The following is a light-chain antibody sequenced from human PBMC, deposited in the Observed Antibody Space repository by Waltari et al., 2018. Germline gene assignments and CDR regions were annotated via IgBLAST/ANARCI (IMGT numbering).Light chain of an antibody. CDR3: QQYGNSRGS. CDR2: GAS. J-gene: IGKJ2*03. Sequence: EIVLTQSPVTLSLSAGEGATLSCRASQSVSSSYLAWYQQKPGQAPRLLIYGASNRATDIPDRFTGSGSGTDFTLTINRLEPEDFAVYYCQQYGNSRGSFGQGTKLEIK. CDR1: QSVSSSY. V-gene: IGKV3-20*01.